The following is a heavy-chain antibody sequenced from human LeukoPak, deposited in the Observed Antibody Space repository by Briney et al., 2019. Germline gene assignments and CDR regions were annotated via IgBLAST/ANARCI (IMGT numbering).Heavy chain of an antibody. V-gene: IGHV1-69*04. CDR2: IIPILGIA. J-gene: IGHJ4*02. CDR3: ARWAPTGPIDY. CDR1: GGTFSSYA. Sequence: ASVRVSCKASGGTFSSYAISWVRQAPGQGLEWMGRIIPILGIANYAQKFQGRVTITADESTSTAYMELSSLRSEDTAVYYCARWAPTGPIDYWGQGTLVTVSS. D-gene: IGHD1-14*01.